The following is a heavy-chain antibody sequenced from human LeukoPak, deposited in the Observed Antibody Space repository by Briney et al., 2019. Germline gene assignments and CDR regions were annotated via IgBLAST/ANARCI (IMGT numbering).Heavy chain of an antibody. D-gene: IGHD3-22*01. CDR1: GFTFSSYA. CDR2: ISGSGGST. J-gene: IGHJ4*02. CDR3: AKDRRKYYYDSSGYFLFDY. Sequence: PGASLRLSCAASGFTFSSYAMSWVRQAPGKGLEWVSAISGSGGSTYYADSVKGRFTISRDNSKNTLYLQMNSLRAEDTAVYYCAKDRRKYYYDSSGYFLFDYCGQGTLVTVSS. V-gene: IGHV3-23*01.